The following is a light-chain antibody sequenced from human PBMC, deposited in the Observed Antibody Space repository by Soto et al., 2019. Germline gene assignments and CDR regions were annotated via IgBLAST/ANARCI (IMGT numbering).Light chain of an antibody. V-gene: IGLV1-44*01. CDR3: ATWDDSLNGVV. J-gene: IGLJ2*01. Sequence: QSVLTQPPSASGTPGQRVTISCSGSSSNIGSNIVNWYQQLPGTAPKLLIHTNNQRPSGVPDRFSGSKSGTSASLAISGLQSEDEADYYCATWDDSLNGVVFGGGTSSPS. CDR2: TNN. CDR1: SSNIGSNI.